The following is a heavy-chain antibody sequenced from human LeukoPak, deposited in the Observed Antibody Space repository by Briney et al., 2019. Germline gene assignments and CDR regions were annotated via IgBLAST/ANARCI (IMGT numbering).Heavy chain of an antibody. J-gene: IGHJ4*02. CDR3: ARESRRSYCNEY. D-gene: IGHD3-10*01. CDR2: MYTSGST. Sequence: SETLSLTCTVSGGSISRSYWSWIRQPAGKGLEWIGRMYTSGSTNYKSSLKSRVTMSVDTSKNQFSLKLSSVTAADTAVYYCARESRRSYCNEYWGQGTLVTVSS. V-gene: IGHV4-4*07. CDR1: GGSISRSY.